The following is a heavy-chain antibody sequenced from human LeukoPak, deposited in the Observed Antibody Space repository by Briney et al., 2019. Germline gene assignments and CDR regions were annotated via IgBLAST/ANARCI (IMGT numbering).Heavy chain of an antibody. J-gene: IGHJ5*02. CDR2: INHSGST. CDR3: ARGWRVPAATLWFDP. V-gene: IGHV4-34*01. CDR1: GGSFSGYY. Sequence: SETLSLTCAVYGGSFSGYYWSWIRQPPGKGLEWIGEINHSGSTNYNPSLKSRVTISVDTSKNQFSLKLSSVTAADTAVYYCARGWRVPAATLWFDPWGQGTLVTVSS. D-gene: IGHD2-2*01.